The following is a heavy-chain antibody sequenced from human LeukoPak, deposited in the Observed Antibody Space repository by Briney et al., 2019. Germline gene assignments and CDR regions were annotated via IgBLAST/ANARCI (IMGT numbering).Heavy chain of an antibody. CDR2: IIPMFGTP. V-gene: IGHV1-69*05. Sequence: ASVKVSCKASGDTFSSYAISWVRQAPGQGLEWMGGIIPMFGTPNHAQNFQGRVTITTDESTSTAYMELSSLRSEDTAVYYCARETRYYGSGSLEVWGQGTLVTVSS. CDR1: GDTFSSYA. D-gene: IGHD3-10*01. J-gene: IGHJ4*02. CDR3: ARETRYYGSGSLEV.